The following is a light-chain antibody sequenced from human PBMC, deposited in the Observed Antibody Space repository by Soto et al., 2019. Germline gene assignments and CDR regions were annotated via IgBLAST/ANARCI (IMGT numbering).Light chain of an antibody. CDR1: HSIDTW. Sequence: DIQMTQSPSALSASLGDRVTITCRASHSIDTWLAWYQQRPGKAPNLLIYDASSLASGVPSRFSGGGSGTEFTITSSNLQPDDFGTYYCHQYKSYTPYTIGQGTKVEIK. CDR3: HQYKSYTPYT. J-gene: IGKJ2*01. CDR2: DAS. V-gene: IGKV1-5*01.